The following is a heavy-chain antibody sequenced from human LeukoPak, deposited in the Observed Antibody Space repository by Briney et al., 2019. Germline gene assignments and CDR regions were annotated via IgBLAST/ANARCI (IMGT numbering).Heavy chain of an antibody. CDR1: GFTFSDYN. Sequence: GGSLRLSCAASGFTFSDYNMNWVRQAPGKGLEWVSAISGSGGSTYYADSVKGRFTISRDNSKNTLYLQMNSLKTEDTAVYYCTTALSTWNRDDWGQGTLVTVSS. CDR3: TTALSTWNRDD. V-gene: IGHV3-23*01. J-gene: IGHJ4*02. D-gene: IGHD4/OR15-4a*01. CDR2: ISGSGGST.